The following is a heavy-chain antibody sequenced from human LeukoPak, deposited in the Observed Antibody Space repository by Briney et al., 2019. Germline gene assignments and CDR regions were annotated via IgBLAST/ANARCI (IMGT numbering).Heavy chain of an antibody. J-gene: IGHJ3*02. D-gene: IGHD6-13*01. V-gene: IGHV1-2*02. CDR3: ARELLAAAGLDAFDI. CDR1: GYTFTDYY. Sequence: GASVKVSCKASGYTFTDYYMHWVRQAPGQGLEWMGWINPNSGGTNFAQNFQGRVTMTRDTSISTAYMELSRLRSDDTAVYYCARELLAAAGLDAFDIWGQGTMVTVSS. CDR2: INPNSGGT.